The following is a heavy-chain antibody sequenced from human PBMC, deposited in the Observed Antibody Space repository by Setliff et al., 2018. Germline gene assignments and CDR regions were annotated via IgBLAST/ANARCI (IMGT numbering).Heavy chain of an antibody. Sequence: SETLSLTCTVSGDSMNDNHWTWMRQPPGKGLEWIGYIYTSGGTNYNPSLKSRVTISVDMTENQFSLILRSVVAADTAVYYCARGVSGVSWTPRYWGRGTLVTV. CDR2: IYTSGGT. CDR3: ARGVSGVSWTPRY. CDR1: GDSMNDNH. D-gene: IGHD6-25*01. J-gene: IGHJ4*02. V-gene: IGHV4-4*08.